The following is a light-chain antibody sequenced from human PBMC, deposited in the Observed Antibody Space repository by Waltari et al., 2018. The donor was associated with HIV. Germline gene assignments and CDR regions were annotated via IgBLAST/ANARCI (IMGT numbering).Light chain of an antibody. V-gene: IGKV1-5*03. CDR1: QGTSGW. CDR3: QQYNTNSPRT. J-gene: IGKJ1*01. Sequence: DIQMTQSPSTLSASVGDRVTITCRARQGTSGWLAWDQQKPGKAPKLLIYRASSLESGVPSRFSGSGSGSEFTLTISSLQPDDFATYYCQQYNTNSPRTFGQGTKVEIK. CDR2: RAS.